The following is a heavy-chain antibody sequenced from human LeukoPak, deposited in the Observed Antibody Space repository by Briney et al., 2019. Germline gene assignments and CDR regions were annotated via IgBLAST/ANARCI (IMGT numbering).Heavy chain of an antibody. D-gene: IGHD6-19*01. V-gene: IGHV3-30*18. CDR3: AKDRYPYSSGWYYFDY. Sequence: GGSLRLSCAASGFTFSSYGMHWVRQAPGKGLEWVAVVSYDGSNKYYADSVKGRFTISRDNSKNTLYLQMNSLRAEDTAVYYCAKDRYPYSSGWYYFDYWGQGTLVTVSS. CDR1: GFTFSSYG. J-gene: IGHJ4*02. CDR2: VSYDGSNK.